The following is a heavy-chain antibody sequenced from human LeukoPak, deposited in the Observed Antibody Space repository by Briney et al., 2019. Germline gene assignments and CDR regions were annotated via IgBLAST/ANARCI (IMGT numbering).Heavy chain of an antibody. CDR2: ISGSGFST. D-gene: IGHD2-21*02. CDR1: GFTFNSYT. CDR3: ARGCSGGDCYSGRDY. Sequence: PGGSLRLSCAASGFTFNSYTMTWVRQAPGKGLEWVSAISGSGFSTNYADSVKGRFTISRDNAKNSLYLQMNSLRAEDMAVYYCARGCSGGDCYSGRDYWGQGTLVTVSS. J-gene: IGHJ4*02. V-gene: IGHV3-23*01.